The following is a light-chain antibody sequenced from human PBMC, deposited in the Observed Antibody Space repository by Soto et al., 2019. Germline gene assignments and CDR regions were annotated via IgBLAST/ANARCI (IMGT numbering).Light chain of an antibody. CDR2: DDT. V-gene: IGLV3-21*02. CDR1: NIGSKS. J-gene: IGLJ1*01. Sequence: ALTQPPSVSVAPGQTASIACGGDNIGSKSVHWYQQKPGQAPVLVVFDDTDRPSGIPERFSGSNSGNTATLTISRVEVGDEADYYCQVWDNGSDHYVFGVGTKVTVL. CDR3: QVWDNGSDHYV.